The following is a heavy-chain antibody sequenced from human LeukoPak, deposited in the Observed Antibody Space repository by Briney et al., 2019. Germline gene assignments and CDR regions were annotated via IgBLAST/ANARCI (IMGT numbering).Heavy chain of an antibody. D-gene: IGHD2-15*01. J-gene: IGHJ5*02. V-gene: IGHV1-8*01. Sequence: GASVKVSCKASGYTFTSFDTNWVRQATGQGLEWMGWMNPNSGNTGYAQKFQGRVTMTRNTSISTAYMELSSLRSEDTAVYYCARGPSAYCSGGSCYSGSAWFDPWGQGTLVTVSS. CDR3: ARGPSAYCSGGSCYSGSAWFDP. CDR2: MNPNSGNT. CDR1: GYTFTSFD.